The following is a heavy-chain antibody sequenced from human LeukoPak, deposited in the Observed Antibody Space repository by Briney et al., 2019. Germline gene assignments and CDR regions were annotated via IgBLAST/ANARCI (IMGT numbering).Heavy chain of an antibody. CDR2: VYYSGST. V-gene: IGHV4-39*07. CDR1: GDSINSNDYY. J-gene: IGHJ4*02. CDR3: ARWKPDYVWGSYRYTRWWYFDY. D-gene: IGHD3-16*02. Sequence: SETLSLTCTVSGDSINSNDYYWGWIRQPPGKGLEWIGTVYYSGSTYYIPSLRGRLTISLDTSKNQFSLRLNSVTAADTAVYYCARWKPDYVWGSYRYTRWWYFDYWGQGTLVTVSS.